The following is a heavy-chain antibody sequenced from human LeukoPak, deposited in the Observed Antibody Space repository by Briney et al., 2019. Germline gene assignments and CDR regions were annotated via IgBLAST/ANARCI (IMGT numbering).Heavy chain of an antibody. CDR2: IYTSGST. Sequence: PSETLSLTCSVSGASIRSYSWSWLRQPAGKGLEWIGRIYTSGSTNYNPSLKSRVTISVDTSKNQFSLKLSSVTAADTAVYYCARVRGRGYSYVSSWGQGTLVTVSS. D-gene: IGHD5-18*01. V-gene: IGHV4-4*07. CDR1: GASIRSYS. J-gene: IGHJ5*02. CDR3: ARVRGRGYSYVSS.